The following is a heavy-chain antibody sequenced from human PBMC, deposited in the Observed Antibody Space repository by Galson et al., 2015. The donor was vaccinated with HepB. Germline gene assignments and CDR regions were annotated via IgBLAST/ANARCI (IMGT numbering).Heavy chain of an antibody. CDR1: GFSLRDSGLS. CDR3: AHKGCSDGHCYSNWFAP. CDR2: IYWDDDK. D-gene: IGHD2-8*01. Sequence: PALVKPTQTLTLTCTFSGFSLRDSGLSVGWFRQPPGKALEWLALIYWDDDKHYSPSLKNRLTIAKDTSKNQVVLTLTNMDPMDTGTYFCAHKGCSDGHCYSNWFAPWGQGTLVTVSS. J-gene: IGHJ5*01. V-gene: IGHV2-5*02.